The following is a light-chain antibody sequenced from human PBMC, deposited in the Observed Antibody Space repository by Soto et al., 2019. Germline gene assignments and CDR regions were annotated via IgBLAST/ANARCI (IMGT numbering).Light chain of an antibody. CDR2: GNR. J-gene: IGLJ3*02. Sequence: QSVLTQPPSVSGAPGQRVTISCTGSSSNIGRGYDVHWYQQLPGAAPKLVIFGNRNRPSGVPERFSGSKSGTSASLAITGLQAEDEADYYCQAYDYSLTASVFGGGTKLTVL. V-gene: IGLV1-40*01. CDR3: QAYDYSLTASV. CDR1: SSNIGRGYD.